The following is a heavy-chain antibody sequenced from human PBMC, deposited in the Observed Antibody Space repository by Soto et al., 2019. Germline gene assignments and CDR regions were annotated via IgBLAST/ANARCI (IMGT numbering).Heavy chain of an antibody. Sequence: PSETLSLTCTVSGGSIMSYFWSWVRQPPGKGLEWIGQIYSSGSTYYSPSLKSRVTISVDTSENQFSLKLSSVTAADTAVYYCASHLPGSVFGPDYWGPGSQVTVSS. CDR3: ASHLPGSVFGPDY. J-gene: IGHJ4*02. D-gene: IGHD2-15*01. V-gene: IGHV4-59*12. CDR2: IYSSGST. CDR1: GGSIMSYF.